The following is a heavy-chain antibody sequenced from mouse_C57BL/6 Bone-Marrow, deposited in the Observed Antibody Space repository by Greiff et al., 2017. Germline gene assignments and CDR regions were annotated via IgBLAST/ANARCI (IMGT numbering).Heavy chain of an antibody. J-gene: IGHJ3*01. CDR3: ARSYYGNFSWFAY. Sequence: EVHLVESGGGLVKPGGSLKLSCAASGFTFSDYGMHWVRQAPEKGLEWVAYISSGSSTIYYADTVKGRFTISRDNAKNTLFLQMTSLGSEDTAMYYCARSYYGNFSWFAYWGQGTLVTVSA. CDR2: ISSGSSTI. CDR1: GFTFSDYG. D-gene: IGHD2-1*01. V-gene: IGHV5-17*01.